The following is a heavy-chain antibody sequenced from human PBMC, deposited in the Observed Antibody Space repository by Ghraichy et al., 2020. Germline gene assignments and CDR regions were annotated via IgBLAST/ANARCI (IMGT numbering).Heavy chain of an antibody. Sequence: GSLRLSCAASGFTFSGYAMSWVRQAPGKGLEWVSTITWNSASTRYADSVKGRSTVSRDNYKNAVYLQVTSLREDDTAVYFCAKTGDSGWFYDYWGRGTLVTVSS. D-gene: IGHD6-19*01. CDR3: AKTGDSGWFYDY. CDR2: ITWNSAST. CDR1: GFTFSGYA. V-gene: IGHV3-23*01. J-gene: IGHJ4*02.